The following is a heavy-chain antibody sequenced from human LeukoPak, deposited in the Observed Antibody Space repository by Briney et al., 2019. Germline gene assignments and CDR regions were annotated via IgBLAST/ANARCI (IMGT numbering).Heavy chain of an antibody. D-gene: IGHD3-16*01. CDR3: AKKICSLGTCSGMDV. CDR2: INWNGGST. J-gene: IGHJ6*02. V-gene: IGHV3-20*04. Sequence: GGSLRLSCAASGFTFDDYGMSWVRQAPGKGLEWVSGINWNGGSTGYADSVKGRFTISRDNAKNSLYLQMNSLRAEDTALYYCAKKICSLGTCSGMDVWGQGTTVTVSS. CDR1: GFTFDDYG.